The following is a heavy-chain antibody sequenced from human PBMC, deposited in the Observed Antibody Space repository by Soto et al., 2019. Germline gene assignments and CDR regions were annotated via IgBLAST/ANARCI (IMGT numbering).Heavy chain of an antibody. J-gene: IGHJ3*02. V-gene: IGHV3-23*01. CDR3: ENRNNHYYYAFDI. CDR1: GFTFSSYA. Sequence: GGSLRLSCAASGFTFSSYAMSWVRQAPGKGLEWVSAISGSDGSTYYADSVKGRFTISRDNSKNTLYMQMNSLRAEDTAVYYCENRNNHYYYAFDIWGQGTMVTVSS. D-gene: IGHD3-10*01. CDR2: ISGSDGST.